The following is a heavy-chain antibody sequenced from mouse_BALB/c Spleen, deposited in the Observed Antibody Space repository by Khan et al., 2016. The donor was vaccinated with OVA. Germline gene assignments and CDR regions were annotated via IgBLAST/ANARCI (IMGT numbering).Heavy chain of an antibody. Sequence: VQLKESGPGLVKPSQSLSLTCTVTGYSITSDYAWNWIRQFPGNKLEWMGYISSSGSTNYNPALKSRLSIPRDTSKNQFFLQLNSVTTEDTATYYCARDGSRYNYAMDYWGQGTSVTVSS. CDR1: GYSITSDYA. J-gene: IGHJ4*01. CDR2: ISSSGST. CDR3: ARDGSRYNYAMDY. D-gene: IGHD2-3*01. V-gene: IGHV3-2*02.